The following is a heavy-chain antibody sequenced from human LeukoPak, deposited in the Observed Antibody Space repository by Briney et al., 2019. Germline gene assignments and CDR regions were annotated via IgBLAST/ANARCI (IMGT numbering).Heavy chain of an antibody. CDR1: GFTFNSCE. CDR3: ARVYYDSSGYVSDY. J-gene: IGHJ4*02. D-gene: IGHD3-22*01. CDR2: ISSSGSTI. Sequence: GGSLRLSCAASGFTFNSCEMNWVRQAPGKGLEWVSYISSSGSTIYYADSVKGRFTISRDNAKNSLYLQMNSLRAEDTAVYYCARVYYDSSGYVSDYWGQGTLVTVSS. V-gene: IGHV3-48*03.